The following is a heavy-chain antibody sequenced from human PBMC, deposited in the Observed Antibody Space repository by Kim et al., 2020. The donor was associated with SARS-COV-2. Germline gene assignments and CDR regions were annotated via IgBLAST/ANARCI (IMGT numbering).Heavy chain of an antibody. CDR1: GDSITSGTYY. CDR3: ARGRYSSSWDNYYYYGLDV. D-gene: IGHD6-13*01. CDR2: AYINGNT. Sequence: SETLSLTCTVSGDSITSGTYYWNWIRKPAGKGLEWIGRAYINGNTNYNPSLKSRVTISIDTSKKQFSLKLSSVTAADTAVYYCARGRYSSSWDNYYYYGLDVWGQGTTVTVSS. J-gene: IGHJ6*02. V-gene: IGHV4-61*02.